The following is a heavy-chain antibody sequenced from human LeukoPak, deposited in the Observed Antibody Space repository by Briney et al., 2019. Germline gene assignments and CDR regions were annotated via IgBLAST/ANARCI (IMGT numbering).Heavy chain of an antibody. CDR2: IYYSGST. D-gene: IGHD1-26*01. Sequence: SQTLSLTCTVSGGSISSGGYYWSWIRQHPGKGLEWIGYIYYSGSTYYNPSLKSRVTISVDTSNNQFSLKLSSVTAADTAVYYCGRGEYSGSHEIFDYWGQGTLDSVSS. V-gene: IGHV4-31*03. J-gene: IGHJ4*02. CDR1: GGSISSGGYY. CDR3: GRGEYSGSHEIFDY.